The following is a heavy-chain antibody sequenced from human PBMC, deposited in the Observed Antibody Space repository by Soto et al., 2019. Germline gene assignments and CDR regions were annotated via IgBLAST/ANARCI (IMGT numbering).Heavy chain of an antibody. Sequence: ASVKVTCQAAGYTFTSYYMHLVRQAPGQGLEWMEWINPNSGGTNYAQKFQGWVTMTRDTSISTAYMELSRLRSDDTAVYYCARDPAYGDYPSFDYWGQGTLVTLSS. D-gene: IGHD4-17*01. CDR2: INPNSGGT. J-gene: IGHJ4*02. V-gene: IGHV1-2*04. CDR1: GYTFTSYY. CDR3: ARDPAYGDYPSFDY.